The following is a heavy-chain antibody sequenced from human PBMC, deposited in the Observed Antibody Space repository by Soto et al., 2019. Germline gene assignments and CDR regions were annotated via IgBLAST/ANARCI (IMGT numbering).Heavy chain of an antibody. V-gene: IGHV4-59*01. Sequence: PSETLSLTCTVSGGSISSYFWSWMRQPPGKGLEWIGYIHYSGSTNYNPSLKSRVTMSLDTSKGQFSLKLSSVTAADTAVYYCASGYNWNYEHVFDIWGQGTMVTV. D-gene: IGHD1-7*01. CDR3: ASGYNWNYEHVFDI. J-gene: IGHJ3*02. CDR1: GGSISSYF. CDR2: IHYSGST.